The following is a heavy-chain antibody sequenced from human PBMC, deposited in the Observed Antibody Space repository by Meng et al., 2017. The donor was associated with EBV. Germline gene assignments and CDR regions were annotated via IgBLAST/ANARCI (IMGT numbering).Heavy chain of an antibody. CDR2: ISWDDDK. Sequence: ITLKESGPTLVKPTQTLTLTCTSSGFSLSTRGVGVGWIRQPPGKSLEWLALISWDDDKRYSPSLKSRLTITKDTSKNQVVLTMTNMDPVDAATYYCAHIIAARPFDYWGQGTLVTVSS. V-gene: IGHV2-5*02. J-gene: IGHJ4*02. CDR3: AHIIAARPFDY. CDR1: GFSLSTRGVG. D-gene: IGHD6-6*01.